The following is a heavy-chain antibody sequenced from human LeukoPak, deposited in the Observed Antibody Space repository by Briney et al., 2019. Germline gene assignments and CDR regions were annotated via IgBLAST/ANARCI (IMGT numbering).Heavy chain of an antibody. CDR3: ATQRSGWHYFDY. Sequence: GGSLRLSCAASGFTFRNYAMSWVRQAPGKGLEGVSSISSSGSSTYYADSVKGRFTISRDNSKNTLFLQMNSLRAEDTAVYYCATQRSGWHYFDYWGQGTLVTVSS. J-gene: IGHJ4*02. CDR2: ISSSGSST. V-gene: IGHV3-23*01. D-gene: IGHD6-19*01. CDR1: GFTFRNYA.